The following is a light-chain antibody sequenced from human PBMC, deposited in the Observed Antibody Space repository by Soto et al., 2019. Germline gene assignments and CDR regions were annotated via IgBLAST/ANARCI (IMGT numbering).Light chain of an antibody. CDR2: GNS. J-gene: IGLJ3*02. CDR3: QSYDSSLSGSV. V-gene: IGLV1-40*01. CDR1: SSNIGAGYG. Sequence: QSVLTQPPSVSGAPGQRVTISCTGSSSNIGAGYGVHWYQQLPGTAPKLLIHGNSNRPSGVPDRFSGSKSGTSASLAITGLQAEDEADYYCQSYDSSLSGSVFGGGTKLTVL.